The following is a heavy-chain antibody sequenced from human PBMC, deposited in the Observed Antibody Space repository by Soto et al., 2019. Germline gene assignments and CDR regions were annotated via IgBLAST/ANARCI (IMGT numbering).Heavy chain of an antibody. CDR1: GYTFTSYA. D-gene: IGHD6-19*01. J-gene: IGHJ4*02. CDR3: ARGGRAVAGTLYYFDY. V-gene: IGHV1-69*13. Sequence: GASVKVACKASGYTFTSYAMHWVRQAPGQGLEWMGGIIPIFGTANYAQKFQGRVTITADESTSTAYMELSSLRSEDTAVYYCARGGRAVAGTLYYFDYWGQGTLVTVSS. CDR2: IIPIFGTA.